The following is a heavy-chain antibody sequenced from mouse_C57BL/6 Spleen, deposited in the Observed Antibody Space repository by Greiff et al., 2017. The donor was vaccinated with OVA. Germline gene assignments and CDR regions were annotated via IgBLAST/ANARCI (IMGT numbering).Heavy chain of an antibody. J-gene: IGHJ4*01. CDR2: IYWDDDK. CDR3: ARRDGGYYAMDY. V-gene: IGHV8-12*01. CDR1: GFSLSTSGMG. Sequence: QVTLKECGPGILQSSQTLSLTCSFSGFSLSTSGMGVSWIRQPSGKGLEWLAHIYWDDDKRYNPSLKSRLTISKDTSRNQVFLKITSVDTADTATYYCARRDGGYYAMDYWGQGTSVTVSS.